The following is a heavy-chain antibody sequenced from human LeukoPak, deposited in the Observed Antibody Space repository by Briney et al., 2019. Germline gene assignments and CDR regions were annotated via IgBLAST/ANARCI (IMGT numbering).Heavy chain of an antibody. Sequence: ASVKVSCKASGYTFTSYYMHWVRQAPGQGLEWMGIINPSGGSTSYAQKFQGRVTMTRDTSTSTVYMELRSLRSDDTAVYYCARDPSSFFDYWGQGTLVTVSS. CDR1: GYTFTSYY. D-gene: IGHD6-13*01. V-gene: IGHV1-46*01. J-gene: IGHJ4*02. CDR3: ARDPSSFFDY. CDR2: INPSGGST.